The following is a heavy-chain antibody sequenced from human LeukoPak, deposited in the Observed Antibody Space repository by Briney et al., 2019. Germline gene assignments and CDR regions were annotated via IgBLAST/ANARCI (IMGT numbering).Heavy chain of an antibody. Sequence: GGSLRLSCAASGFTFSSYAMHWVRQAPGKGLEWVAVISYDGSNKYYADSVKGRFTISRDNSKNPLYLQMNSLRAEDTAVYYCARATMVRTSYYYGMDVWGQGTTVTVSS. CDR2: ISYDGSNK. J-gene: IGHJ6*02. CDR3: ARATMVRTSYYYGMDV. CDR1: GFTFSSYA. V-gene: IGHV3-30*04. D-gene: IGHD3-10*01.